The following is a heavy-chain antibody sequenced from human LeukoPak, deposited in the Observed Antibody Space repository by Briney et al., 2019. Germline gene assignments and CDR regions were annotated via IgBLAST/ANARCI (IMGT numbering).Heavy chain of an antibody. CDR3: ATLTVASSFDY. V-gene: IGHV3-48*03. CDR2: ISSSGGTR. D-gene: IGHD6-19*01. Sequence: PGGSLRLSCAASAFAFSVYEMYWVRQAPGKVLEGVSYISSSGGTRYYADSVKGRFTISRDNAKNSLYPQMNSLRAEDTAVYYCATLTVASSFDYWGQGTLVTVSS. CDR1: AFAFSVYE. J-gene: IGHJ4*02.